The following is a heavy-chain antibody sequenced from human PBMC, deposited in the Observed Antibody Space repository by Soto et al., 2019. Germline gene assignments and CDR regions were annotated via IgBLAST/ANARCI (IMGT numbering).Heavy chain of an antibody. CDR1: GGSISSGSYY. CDR2: IYYSGST. CDR3: AGTIVLVPAARRPYYYYGMDV. V-gene: IGHV4-61*01. J-gene: IGHJ6*02. D-gene: IGHD2-2*01. Sequence: SETLSLTCAVSGGSISSGSYYWSWIRQPPGKGLEWIGYIYYSGSTNYNPSLKSRVTISVDTSKNQFSLKLSSVTAADTAVYYCAGTIVLVPAARRPYYYYGMDVWGQGTTVTVS.